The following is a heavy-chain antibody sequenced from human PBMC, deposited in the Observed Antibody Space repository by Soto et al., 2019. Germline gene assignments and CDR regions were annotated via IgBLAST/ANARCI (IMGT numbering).Heavy chain of an antibody. Sequence: GASVKVSCKASGGTFSSYAISWVRQAPGQGLEWMGGIIPIFGTANYAQKFQGRVTMTTDTSTSTAYMELRSLRSDDTAVYYCARDRTYDYGDYVIGYWGQGTLVTVSS. J-gene: IGHJ4*02. CDR2: IIPIFGTA. CDR3: ARDRTYDYGDYVIGY. D-gene: IGHD4-17*01. V-gene: IGHV1-69*05. CDR1: GGTFSSYA.